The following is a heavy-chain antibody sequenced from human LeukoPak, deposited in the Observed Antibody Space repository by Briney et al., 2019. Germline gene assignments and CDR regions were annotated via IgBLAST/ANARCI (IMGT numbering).Heavy chain of an antibody. CDR3: ARNENSGWGYFDY. D-gene: IGHD5-12*01. Sequence: GGSLRLSCAASGFSFSRFGMNWVRQAPGKGLEWVSVIGGSNGITFYVGSVKGRFTISRDNSKDTLYLQMNSLRAEDTAVYYCARNENSGWGYFDYWGQGTLVTVSS. CDR1: GFSFSRFG. J-gene: IGHJ4*02. V-gene: IGHV3-23*01. CDR2: IGGSNGIT.